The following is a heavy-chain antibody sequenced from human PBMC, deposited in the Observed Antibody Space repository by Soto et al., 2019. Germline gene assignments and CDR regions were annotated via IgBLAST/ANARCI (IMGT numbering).Heavy chain of an antibody. CDR3: ARASNTIFGVATLRYYYGMDV. CDR1: GYTFTSYA. V-gene: IGHV1-3*01. Sequence: QVQLVQSGAEVKKPGASVKVSCKASGYTFTSYAMHWVRQAPGQRLEWMGWINAGNGNTKYSQKFQGRVTITRDTSASTAYMALSSLRSEDTAVYYCARASNTIFGVATLRYYYGMDVWGQGTTVTVSS. D-gene: IGHD3-3*01. CDR2: INAGNGNT. J-gene: IGHJ6*02.